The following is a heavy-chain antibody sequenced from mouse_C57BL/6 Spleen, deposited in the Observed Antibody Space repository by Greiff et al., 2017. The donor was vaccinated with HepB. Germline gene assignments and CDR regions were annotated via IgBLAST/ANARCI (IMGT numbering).Heavy chain of an antibody. CDR1: GYSITSGYY. CDR2: ISYDGSN. CDR3: ARDTYDYDSAWFAY. J-gene: IGHJ3*01. Sequence: DVQLQESGPGLVKPSQSLSLTCSVTGYSITSGYYWNWIRQFPGNKLEWMGYISYDGSNNYNPSLKNRISITRDTSKNQFFLKLNSVTTEDTATYYCARDTYDYDSAWFAYWGQGTLVTVSA. D-gene: IGHD2-4*01. V-gene: IGHV3-6*01.